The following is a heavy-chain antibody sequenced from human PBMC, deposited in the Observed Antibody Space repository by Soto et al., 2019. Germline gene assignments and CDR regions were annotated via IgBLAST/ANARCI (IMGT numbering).Heavy chain of an antibody. CDR3: ARGPDDIVVVPAAVEAFDY. D-gene: IGHD2-2*01. Sequence: GASVKVSCKASGYTFTSYDINWVRQATGQGLEWMGWMNPNSGNTGYAQKFQGRVTMTRNTSISTAYMELSSLRSEDTAVYYCARGPDDIVVVPAAVEAFDYWGQGTLVTVSS. V-gene: IGHV1-8*01. J-gene: IGHJ4*02. CDR1: GYTFTSYD. CDR2: MNPNSGNT.